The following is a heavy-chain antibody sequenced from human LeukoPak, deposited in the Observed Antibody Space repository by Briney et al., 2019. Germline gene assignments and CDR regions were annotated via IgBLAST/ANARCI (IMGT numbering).Heavy chain of an antibody. CDR2: IHHSGST. CDR3: ARELFGSSP. V-gene: IGHV4-61*01. CDR1: GGSVNNNTYY. D-gene: IGHD3-3*01. J-gene: IGHJ5*02. Sequence: PSETLSLTCTVSGGSVNNNTYYWSWIRQPPGKGLEWIGYIHHSGSTKYNPSLKSRVTMSVDTSRNQFSLNLSSVTTADTAVYYCARELFGSSPWGQGTLVTVSS.